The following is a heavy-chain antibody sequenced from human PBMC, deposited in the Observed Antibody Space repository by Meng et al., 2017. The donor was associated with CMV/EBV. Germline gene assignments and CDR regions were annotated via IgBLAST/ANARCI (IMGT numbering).Heavy chain of an antibody. J-gene: IGHJ5*02. V-gene: IGHV3-53*01. CDR1: GFTVSSNY. CDR3: ARDNWGLGWFDP. D-gene: IGHD3-16*01. CDR2: IYSGGST. Sequence: GQLVGSGGGLIQPGGSRSLSLAASGFTVSSNYRGWVRQAPGKGLEWVSVIYSGGSTYYADSVKGRFTISRDNSKNTLYLQMNSLRAEDTAVYYCARDNWGLGWFDPWGQGTLVTVSS.